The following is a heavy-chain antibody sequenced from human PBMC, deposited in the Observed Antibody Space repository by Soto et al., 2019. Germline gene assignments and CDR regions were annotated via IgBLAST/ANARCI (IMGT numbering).Heavy chain of an antibody. CDR1: GVSISSYY. D-gene: IGHD5-12*01. CDR3: VREAYIGYGHAIDH. J-gene: IGHJ4*02. V-gene: IGHV4-59*01. Sequence: SETLSLTCAVSGVSISSYYWSWIRQPPGKGLEWIGYNYYSGTTNYNPSLKSRVTISVDTSKNQFFLRLTSVTAADTAVYYCVREAYIGYGHAIDHCGPGTLVTVSS. CDR2: NYYSGTT.